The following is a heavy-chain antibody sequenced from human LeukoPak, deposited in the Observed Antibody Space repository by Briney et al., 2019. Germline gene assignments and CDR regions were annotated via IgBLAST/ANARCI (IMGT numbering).Heavy chain of an antibody. J-gene: IGHJ5*02. CDR1: GFTFSSYC. CDR3: ARTAIAAAASYNWFDP. D-gene: IGHD6-13*01. Sequence: AGGSLRLSCAASGFTFSSYCMNWVRQAPGKGLEWVSFISTSSSYIHYADSVKGRFTISRDNAKNSLYLEMNSLRAEDTAVYYCARTAIAAAASYNWFDPWGQGTLVTVSS. V-gene: IGHV3-21*01. CDR2: ISTSSSYI.